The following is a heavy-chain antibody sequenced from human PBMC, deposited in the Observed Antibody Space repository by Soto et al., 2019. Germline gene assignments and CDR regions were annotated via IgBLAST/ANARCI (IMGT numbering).Heavy chain of an antibody. Sequence: QVHLVQSGAEVAKPGASVKVSCKPSGYTFTGYYIHWVRQAPGQGLEWMGWINPSSGDSKYAQKFQGRVTMTRDTYISTAYLDLRNLRSDDTAVYYCAREGGSAYGMDVWGQGTAVTVSS. J-gene: IGHJ6*02. CDR2: INPSSGDS. D-gene: IGHD1-26*01. CDR1: GYTFTGYY. CDR3: AREGGSAYGMDV. V-gene: IGHV1-2*02.